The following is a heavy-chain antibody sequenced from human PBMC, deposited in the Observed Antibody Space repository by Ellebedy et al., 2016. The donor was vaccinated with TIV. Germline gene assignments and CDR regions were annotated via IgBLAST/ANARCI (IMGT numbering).Heavy chain of an antibody. J-gene: IGHJ4*02. D-gene: IGHD2-21*01. CDR3: TVGDYDY. CDR2: INPSGGST. V-gene: IGHV1-46*04. Sequence: AASVKVSCKASGYTFSNYFVHWVRQAPGQGLEWMGIINPSGGSTTYAQKLQGRLTMTRDTSTSTVYMELRSLRSDDTAVYYCTVGDYDYWGQGTLVTVSS. CDR1: GYTFSNYF.